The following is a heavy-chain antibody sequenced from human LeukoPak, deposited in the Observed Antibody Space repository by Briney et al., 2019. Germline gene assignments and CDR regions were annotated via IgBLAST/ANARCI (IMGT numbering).Heavy chain of an antibody. CDR3: ASLGYSYGF. Sequence: SETLSLTCTVSGGSISSYYWSWLRQPAGKGLEWLGRIYTSGSTNYNPSLKSRVTMSVDTSKNQFSLKLSSVTAADTAVYYCASLGYSYGFWGQGTLVTVSS. D-gene: IGHD5-18*01. CDR2: IYTSGST. V-gene: IGHV4-4*07. CDR1: GGSISSYY. J-gene: IGHJ4*02.